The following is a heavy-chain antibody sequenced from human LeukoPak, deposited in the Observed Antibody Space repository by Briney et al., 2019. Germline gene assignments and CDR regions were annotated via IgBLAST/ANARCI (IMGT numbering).Heavy chain of an antibody. CDR2: IYYSGST. D-gene: IGHD3-22*01. J-gene: IGHJ4*02. CDR3: ARDSGMIVHY. Sequence: SETLSLTCTDSGDSISSGGYYWSWIRQHPGKGLEWIGYIYYSGSTYYNPSLKSRVTISVDTSKNQFSLKLSSVTAADTAVYYCARDSGMIVHYWGQGTLVTVSS. V-gene: IGHV4-31*03. CDR1: GDSISSGGYY.